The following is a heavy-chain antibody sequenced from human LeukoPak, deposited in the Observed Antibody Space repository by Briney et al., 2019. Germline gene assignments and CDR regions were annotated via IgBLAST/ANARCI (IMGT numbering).Heavy chain of an antibody. V-gene: IGHV3-33*01. CDR3: AREGIAVAGTPSYYFDY. D-gene: IGHD6-19*01. J-gene: IGHJ4*02. Sequence: GRSLRLSCAASGFTFSSYGMHWVRQAPGKGLEWVAVIWYDGSNKYYADSVKGRFTISRDNSKNTLYLQMNSLRAEDTAVYYCAREGIAVAGTPSYYFDYWGQGTLVTVSS. CDR2: IWYDGSNK. CDR1: GFTFSSYG.